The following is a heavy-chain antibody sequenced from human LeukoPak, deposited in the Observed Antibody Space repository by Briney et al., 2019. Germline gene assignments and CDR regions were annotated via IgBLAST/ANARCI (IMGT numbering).Heavy chain of an antibody. CDR3: ARGGIAVDY. J-gene: IGHJ4*02. Sequence: PGGSLRLSCAASGFTFSSYSMNWVRQAPGKGLEWVSYISSSSSTIYYADSVKGRFTISRDNAKNSLYLQMNSSRAEDTAVYYCARGGIAVDYWGQGTLVTVSS. V-gene: IGHV3-48*04. CDR2: ISSSSSTI. D-gene: IGHD6-13*01. CDR1: GFTFSSYS.